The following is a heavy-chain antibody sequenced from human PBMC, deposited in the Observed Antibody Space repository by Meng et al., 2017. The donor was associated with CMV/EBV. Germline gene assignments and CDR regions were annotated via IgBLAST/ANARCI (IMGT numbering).Heavy chain of an antibody. CDR2: VHSNKST. V-gene: IGHV4-59*12. Sequence: GSLRLSCTISSGSINDYCWNWIRQPPGKGLEWIGYVHSNKSTKYNPALKSRVDISLDTSKNQFSLKLSSVTAADTAVYYCARGAHCSSTSCYNIWGQGTLVTVSS. CDR1: SGSINDYC. D-gene: IGHD2-2*01. J-gene: IGHJ4*02. CDR3: ARGAHCSSTSCYNI.